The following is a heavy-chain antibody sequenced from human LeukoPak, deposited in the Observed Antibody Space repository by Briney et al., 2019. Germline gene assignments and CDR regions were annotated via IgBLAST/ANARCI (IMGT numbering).Heavy chain of an antibody. CDR2: INPNSGGT. CDR1: GYTFTGYY. CDR3: ARDWPKYCSGGSCYTLNWFDP. D-gene: IGHD2-15*01. J-gene: IGHJ5*02. V-gene: IGHV1-2*02. Sequence: GASVKVSCKASGYTFTGYYMHWVRQAPGQGLEWMGWINPNSGGTNYAQKFQGRVTMTRDTSISTAYMELSRLRSDDTAVYYCARDWPKYCSGGSCYTLNWFDPWGQGTLGTVSS.